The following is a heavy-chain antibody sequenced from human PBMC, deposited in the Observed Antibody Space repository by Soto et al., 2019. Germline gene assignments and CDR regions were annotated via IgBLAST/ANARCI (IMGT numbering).Heavy chain of an antibody. V-gene: IGHV1-69*13. D-gene: IGHD3-22*01. CDR2: IIPIFGTA. J-gene: IGHJ4*02. Sequence: ASVKVSCKASGGTSSSYAISWVRQAPGQGLEWMGGIIPIFGTANYAQKFQGRVTITADESTSTAYMELSSLRSEDTAVYYCASPNFYDSSGYYGRDGYAYWGQGPLVTV. CDR1: GGTSSSYA. CDR3: ASPNFYDSSGYYGRDGYAY.